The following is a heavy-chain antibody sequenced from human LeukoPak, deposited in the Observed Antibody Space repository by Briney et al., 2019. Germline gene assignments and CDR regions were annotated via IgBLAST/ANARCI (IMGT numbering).Heavy chain of an antibody. Sequence: GGSLRLSCAASGFTFSSYALSWVRQAPGKWLEWVSGISENGGTTFYADSVKGRFTITRDNSKNTLYVQMNSLRGEDTAVYYCAKDYGPKQLVFFDSWGQGTLVTVSS. V-gene: IGHV3-23*01. CDR2: ISENGGTT. J-gene: IGHJ4*02. CDR3: AKDYGPKQLVFFDS. CDR1: GFTFSSYA. D-gene: IGHD6-13*01.